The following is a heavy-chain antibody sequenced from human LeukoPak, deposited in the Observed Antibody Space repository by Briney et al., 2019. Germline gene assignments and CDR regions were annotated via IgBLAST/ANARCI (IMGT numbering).Heavy chain of an antibody. D-gene: IGHD3-10*01. CDR2: INPNSGGT. CDR1: GYTFTGYY. J-gene: IGHJ5*02. Sequence: ASVKVSCTASGYTFTGYYMHWVRQAPGQGLEWMGWINPNSGGTNYAQKFQGRVTMTRDTSNSTAYMELSRLRSDDTAVYYCARVSYYGSGNGFDPWGQGTLVTVSS. V-gene: IGHV1-2*02. CDR3: ARVSYYGSGNGFDP.